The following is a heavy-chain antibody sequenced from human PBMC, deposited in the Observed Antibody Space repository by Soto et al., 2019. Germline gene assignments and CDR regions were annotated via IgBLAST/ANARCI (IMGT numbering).Heavy chain of an antibody. J-gene: IGHJ4*02. D-gene: IGHD2-15*01. Sequence: ASVKVSCKASGYTFTGYYMPWVRQAPGQGLEWMGWINPNSGGTNYAQKFQGRVTMTRDTSISTAYMELSRLRSDDTAVYYCATTPRSYCSGGSCYPEGGYWGQGTLVTVSS. CDR2: INPNSGGT. CDR3: ATTPRSYCSGGSCYPEGGY. CDR1: GYTFTGYY. V-gene: IGHV1-2*02.